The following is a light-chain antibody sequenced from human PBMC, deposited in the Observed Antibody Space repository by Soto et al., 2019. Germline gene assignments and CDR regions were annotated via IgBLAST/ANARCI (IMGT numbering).Light chain of an antibody. CDR2: KAS. CDR3: QQYGSSPLT. Sequence: DIQMTQSPTTLSASVGDRVTITCRASQSIGSWLAWYQQKPGKAPKLLIYKASTLESGVPSRFSGSGSGTDFTLTISRLEPEDFAVYYCQQYGSSPLTFGGGTKVEIK. CDR1: QSIGSW. V-gene: IGKV1-5*03. J-gene: IGKJ4*01.